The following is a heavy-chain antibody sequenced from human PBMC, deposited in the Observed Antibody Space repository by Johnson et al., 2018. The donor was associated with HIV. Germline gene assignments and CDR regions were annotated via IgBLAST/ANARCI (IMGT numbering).Heavy chain of an antibody. J-gene: IGHJ3*02. V-gene: IGHV3-11*04. Sequence: QVQLVESGGDLVKPGGSLRLSCAASGFIFSDYYMTWIRQAPGKGLESISYISSSGRTIYYADSVKGRFTISRDNAKNSLILQMTSLRDEDTAVYYCARRTVTALFDIWGQGTMVTVSS. CDR1: GFIFSDYY. CDR3: ARRTVTALFDI. CDR2: ISSSGRTI. D-gene: IGHD4-17*01.